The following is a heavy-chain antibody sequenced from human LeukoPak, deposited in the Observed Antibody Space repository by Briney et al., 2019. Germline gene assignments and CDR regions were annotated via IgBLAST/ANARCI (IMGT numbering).Heavy chain of an antibody. Sequence: SETLSLTCAVYGGSFSGYYWSWIRQPPGKGLEWIGEINHSGSTNYNPSLKSRVTISVDTSKNQFSLKLSSVTAADTAVYYCARKSFVGAHDILTGYYAYYFDYWGQGTLVTVSS. V-gene: IGHV4-34*01. CDR2: INHSGST. CDR1: GGSFSGYY. CDR3: ARKSFVGAHDILTGYYAYYFDY. D-gene: IGHD3-9*01. J-gene: IGHJ4*02.